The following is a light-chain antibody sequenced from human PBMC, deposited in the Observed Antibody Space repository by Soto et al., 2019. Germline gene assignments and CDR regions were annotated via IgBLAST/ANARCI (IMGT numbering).Light chain of an antibody. CDR3: SSYTNTGTLVI. J-gene: IGLJ2*01. V-gene: IGLV2-14*01. CDR2: EVS. Sequence: QSALTQPASVSGSPGQSITISCSGTSSDIGTYDFVSWYQHLPGKAPKLIISEVSNRPSGVSDRFSGSKSGSVASLTISGLQAEDEADYHCSSYTNTGTLVIFGLGTKLTVL. CDR1: SSDIGTYDF.